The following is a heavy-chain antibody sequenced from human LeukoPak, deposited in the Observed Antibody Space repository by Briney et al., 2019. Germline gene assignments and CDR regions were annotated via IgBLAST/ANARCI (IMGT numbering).Heavy chain of an antibody. CDR2: IYYSGST. D-gene: IGHD1-26*01. V-gene: IGHV4-59*01. CDR1: GGSISSYY. J-gene: IGHJ6*02. Sequence: SETLSLTCTVSGGSISSYYWSWIRQPPGKGLEWIGYIYYSGSTNYNPSLKSRVTISVDTSKNQFSLKLSSVTAADTAVYYCARVGVGATRQRYYYYYGMDVWGQGTTVTVSS. CDR3: ARVGVGATRQRYYYYYGMDV.